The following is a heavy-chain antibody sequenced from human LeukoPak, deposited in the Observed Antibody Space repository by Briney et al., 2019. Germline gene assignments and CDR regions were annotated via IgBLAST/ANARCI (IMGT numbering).Heavy chain of an antibody. Sequence: GGSLRLSCAASGFTFSSYEMNWVRQAPGKGLEWVSYISSSGSTIYYADSVKGRFTISRDNAKNSLYLQMNSLRAEDTAVYYCAKGQYGDYGPGAFDIWGQGTMVTVSS. CDR1: GFTFSSYE. CDR3: AKGQYGDYGPGAFDI. V-gene: IGHV3-48*03. CDR2: ISSSGSTI. J-gene: IGHJ3*02. D-gene: IGHD4-17*01.